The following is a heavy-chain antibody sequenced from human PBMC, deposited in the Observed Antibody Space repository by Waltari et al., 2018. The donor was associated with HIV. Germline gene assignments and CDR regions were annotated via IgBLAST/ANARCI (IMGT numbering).Heavy chain of an antibody. CDR3: ARGGAVVPAAGTGGMDV. CDR2: INHSGST. J-gene: IGHJ6*02. Sequence: QVQLQQWGAGLLKPSETLSLTCAVYGGSFSGYYWSWIRQPPGKGLEWIGEINHSGSTNYNPSLKRRVTISVDTSKNQFSLKLSSVTAADTAVYDCARGGAVVPAAGTGGMDVWGQGTTVTVSS. V-gene: IGHV4-34*01. D-gene: IGHD2-2*01. CDR1: GGSFSGYY.